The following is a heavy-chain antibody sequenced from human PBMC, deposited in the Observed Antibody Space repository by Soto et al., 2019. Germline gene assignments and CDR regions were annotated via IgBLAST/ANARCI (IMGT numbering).Heavy chain of an antibody. CDR3: ASESDH. V-gene: IGHV3-23*01. J-gene: IGHJ4*02. CDR1: GFPFSSYA. CDR2: ISGSGGGT. Sequence: GGSLRLSCAASGFPFSSYAMSWVRQAPGKGLEWVSTISGSGGGTYYADSMKGRFTISRDNSKNTLYLQMYSLRVEDTAVYYCASESDHWGQGTLVTVSS.